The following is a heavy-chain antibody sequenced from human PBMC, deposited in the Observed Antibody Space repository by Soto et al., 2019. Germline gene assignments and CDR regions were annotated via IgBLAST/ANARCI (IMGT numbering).Heavy chain of an antibody. CDR2: IAYDGNEK. CDR1: GFTFKTHA. V-gene: IGHV3-30*18. J-gene: IGHJ6*02. CDR3: GKDVGDYVPYYYGVDV. D-gene: IGHD1-26*01. Sequence: QVQLVESGGGVVQPGTSLRLSCAASGFTFKTHAMHWVRQAPGKGLEWMAVIAYDGNEKFYADSVKVRFTISRDNSKNALYLQINTLRNEDTAVYYCGKDVGDYVPYYYGVDVWGQATTVTVSS.